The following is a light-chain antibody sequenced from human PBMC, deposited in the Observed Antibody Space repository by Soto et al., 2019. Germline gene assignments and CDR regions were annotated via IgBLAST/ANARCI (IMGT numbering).Light chain of an antibody. Sequence: QSVLTQPASVSGSPGQSITFSCSGVSGDVGNYNLVSWYQQYPGKAPALLIYEDDKRPSGVSNRFSGSKSDSTASLTISGLHAEDEADYYCCLYLGGTSVFGGGTQLTVL. CDR3: CLYLGGTSV. CDR2: EDD. J-gene: IGLJ7*01. V-gene: IGLV2-23*01. CDR1: SGDVGNYNL.